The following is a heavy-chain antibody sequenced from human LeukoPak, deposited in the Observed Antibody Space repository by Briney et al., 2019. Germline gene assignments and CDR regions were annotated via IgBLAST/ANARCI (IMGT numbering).Heavy chain of an antibody. J-gene: IGHJ6*03. CDR2: FYTGENT. CDR1: GGSISNHF. Sequence: SETLSLTCTVSGGSISNHFWNWVRQPAGKGLEWIGRFYTGENTKYNPSLKGRVTMSVDTSKNQLSLRLNSVTAADTAVYYCVRGVVPPPIFYYYYMDVWRKGTTITVS. D-gene: IGHD2-2*01. CDR3: VRGVVPPPIFYYYYMDV. V-gene: IGHV4-4*07.